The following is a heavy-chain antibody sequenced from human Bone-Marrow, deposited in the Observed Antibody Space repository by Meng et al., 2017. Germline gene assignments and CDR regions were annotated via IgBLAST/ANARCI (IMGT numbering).Heavy chain of an antibody. CDR1: GFIFSSYS. J-gene: IGHJ4*02. CDR3: AGAVAGTN. D-gene: IGHD6-19*01. V-gene: IGHV3-23*01. CDR2: ISRDDGSP. Sequence: EVQVLESGGGLVQPGGSLRLSCAASGFIFSSYSMSWVRQAPGKGLEWVSAISRDDGSPFYADSVKGRFTISRDNSKNTLYLQMNSLRAEDTAVYYCAGAVAGTNWGQGTLVTVSS.